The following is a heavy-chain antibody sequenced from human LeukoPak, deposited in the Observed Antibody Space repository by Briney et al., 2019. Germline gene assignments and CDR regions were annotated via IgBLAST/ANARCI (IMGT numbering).Heavy chain of an antibody. CDR3: ARDLPGSGVNCDQ. Sequence: PSGTLSLTCAVSGDSISNSYWWTWVRQPPGKGLEWIGEVYHSGSTNYNPSLKSRVTISVDKPNNQFSLRLSSVTAADTAVYYCARDLPGSGVNCDQWGRGTLVTVSS. CDR1: GDSISNSYW. CDR2: VYHSGST. V-gene: IGHV4-4*02. J-gene: IGHJ4*02. D-gene: IGHD3-10*01.